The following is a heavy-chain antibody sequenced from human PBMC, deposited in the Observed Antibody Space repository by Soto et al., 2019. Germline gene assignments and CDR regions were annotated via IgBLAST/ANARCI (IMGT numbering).Heavy chain of an antibody. CDR2: IDRDGNEK. CDR3: VREDCMGSDDAFDM. V-gene: IGHV3-7*04. D-gene: IGHD2-15*01. CDR1: EFPLRNHW. J-gene: IGHJ3*02. Sequence: EVQLVESGGGLVQPGRSLRLSCVASEFPLRNHWMTWVRQAPGKGLEWVAKIDRDGNEKADVGSVRGRCAISRDNARNAMYVQMNSLRTAATAVYYSVREDCMGSDDAFDMWGHGTMVIVSS.